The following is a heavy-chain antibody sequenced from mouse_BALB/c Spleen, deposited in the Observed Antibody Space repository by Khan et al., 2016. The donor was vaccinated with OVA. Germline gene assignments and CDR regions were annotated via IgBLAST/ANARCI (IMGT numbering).Heavy chain of an antibody. CDR3: ARWDDYDYYFDY. CDR2: ISYSGST. Sequence: EVQLQESGPGLVKPSQSLSLTCTVTGYSITSDYAWNWIRQFPGNKLEWMGYISYSGSTSYNPSLKSRISITRDTSKNQFFLQLNSVTTEDTATYYWARWDDYDYYFDYWGQGTTLTVSS. D-gene: IGHD2-4*01. V-gene: IGHV3-2*02. J-gene: IGHJ2*01. CDR1: GYSITSDYA.